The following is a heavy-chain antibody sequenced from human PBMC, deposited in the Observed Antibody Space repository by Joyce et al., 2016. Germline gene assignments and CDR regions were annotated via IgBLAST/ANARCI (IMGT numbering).Heavy chain of an antibody. CDR3: ATSDFWSGYSIDYYYSGLDV. Sequence: EVQLVESGGGLVRPGGSLRLSCAASGFTFNNAWMYWVRRAAGKGLEWLGRIKSKSEGGTTDYAAPVKGRLISLKDDSKKTLYLQMNSLKTEDTAVYFCATSDFWSGYSIDYYYSGLDVWGQGTTVSVFS. J-gene: IGHJ6*02. D-gene: IGHD3-3*01. V-gene: IGHV3-15*01. CDR1: GFTFNNAW. CDR2: IKSKSEGGTT.